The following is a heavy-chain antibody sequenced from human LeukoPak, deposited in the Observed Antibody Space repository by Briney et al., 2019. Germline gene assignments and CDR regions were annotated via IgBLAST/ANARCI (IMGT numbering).Heavy chain of an antibody. D-gene: IGHD5-12*01. V-gene: IGHV3-21*03. J-gene: IGHJ1*01. CDR3: ARVSSTMTVDKDFQH. CDR1: GFTFSSYT. Sequence: PGGSLRLSCAASGFTFSSYTMNWVRQAPGKGLEWASAITSSSSEIYYAYSVKGRFTISRDNAKNSLYLQMNSLRAEDTAVYYCARVSSTMTVDKDFQHWGQGTLVTVSS. CDR2: ITSSSSEI.